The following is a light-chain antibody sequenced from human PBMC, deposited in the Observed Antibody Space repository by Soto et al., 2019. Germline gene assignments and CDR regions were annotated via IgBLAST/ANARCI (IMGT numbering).Light chain of an antibody. J-gene: IGLJ2*01. CDR2: AVS. CDR1: SSDVGGVNY. CDR3: SSYTSSSIL. Sequence: QSALTQPASVSGSPGQSITISCTGTSSDVGGVNYVSWYQHHPGKAPKLMIFAVSNRPSGVSNRFSGSKSGNTAFLTISGLRAEDEADYYCSSYTSSSILFGGGTKLTVL. V-gene: IGLV2-14*03.